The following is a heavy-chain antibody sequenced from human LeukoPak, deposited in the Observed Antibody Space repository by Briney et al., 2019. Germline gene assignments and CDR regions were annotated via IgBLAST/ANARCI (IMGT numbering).Heavy chain of an antibody. CDR2: ISGSGGST. D-gene: IGHD2-21*01. CDR1: GFTFSSYS. CDR3: AKGVSYYYYYYMDV. Sequence: PGGSLRLSCAASGFTFSSYSMNWVCQAPGKGLEWVSAISGSGGSTYYADSVKGRFTISRDNSKNTLYLQMNSLRAEDTAVYYCAKGVSYYYYYYMDVWGKGTTVTVSS. V-gene: IGHV3-23*01. J-gene: IGHJ6*03.